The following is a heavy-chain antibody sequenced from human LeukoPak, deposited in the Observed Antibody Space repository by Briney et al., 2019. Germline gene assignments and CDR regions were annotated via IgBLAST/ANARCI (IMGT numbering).Heavy chain of an antibody. CDR1: GGTFSSYA. D-gene: IGHD6-13*01. Sequence: HRASVKVSCKASGGTFSSYAISWVRQAPGQGLEWMGGIIPIFGTANYAQKFQGRVTITADKPTSTAYMELSSLRSEDTAVYYCASSLSSSWFPVCCVGYYYYYYMDVWGKGTTVTVSS. CDR2: IIPIFGTA. CDR3: ASSLSSSWFPVCCVGYYYYYYMDV. V-gene: IGHV1-69*06. J-gene: IGHJ6*03.